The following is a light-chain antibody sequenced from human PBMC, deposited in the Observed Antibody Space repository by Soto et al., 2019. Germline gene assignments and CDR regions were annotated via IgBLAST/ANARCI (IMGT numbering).Light chain of an antibody. Sequence: EIVMTQSPATLSVSPGERATLSCRASQSVSSNLAWYQQKPGQAPRLLIYGASTGATGIPARFSGSGSGTEFTLTISSLQSEDFAVYYCQQYNNWPLQYTFGQGTKLEIK. CDR1: QSVSSN. J-gene: IGKJ2*01. V-gene: IGKV3-15*01. CDR2: GAS. CDR3: QQYNNWPLQYT.